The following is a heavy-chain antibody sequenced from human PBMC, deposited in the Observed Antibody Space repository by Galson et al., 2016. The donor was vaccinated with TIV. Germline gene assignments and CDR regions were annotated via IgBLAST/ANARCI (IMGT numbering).Heavy chain of an antibody. CDR3: AKNSRSDASMDYYYYHGMDV. J-gene: IGHJ6*02. Sequence: SLRLSCAATGFSFSSYEMNWVRQAPGKGLEWVSYIIESGRTIYYADSVKGRFTISRDNAKNSLYLQMNSLRPEDTALYYCAKNSRSDASMDYYYYHGMDVWGQGTTVTVSS. V-gene: IGHV3-48*03. D-gene: IGHD5-18*01. CDR2: IIESGRTI. CDR1: GFSFSSYE.